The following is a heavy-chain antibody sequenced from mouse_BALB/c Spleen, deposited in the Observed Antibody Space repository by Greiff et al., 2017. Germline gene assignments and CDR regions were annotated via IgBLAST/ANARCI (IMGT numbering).Heavy chain of an antibody. CDR3: AIYGPTYYYAMDY. CDR1: GYTFTSYV. V-gene: IGHV1-14*01. Sequence: VQLQQSGPELVKPGASVKMSCKASGYTFTSYVMHWVKQKPGQGLEWIGYINPYNDGTKYNEKFKGKATLTSDKSSSTAYMELSSLTSEDSAVYYCAIYGPTYYYAMDYWGQGTSVTVSS. J-gene: IGHJ4*01. CDR2: INPYNDGT. D-gene: IGHD1-1*02.